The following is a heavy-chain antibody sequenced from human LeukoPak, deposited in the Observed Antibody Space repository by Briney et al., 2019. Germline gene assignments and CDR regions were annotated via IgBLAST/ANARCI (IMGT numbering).Heavy chain of an antibody. D-gene: IGHD3-22*01. J-gene: IGHJ4*02. CDR3: ARGRYDSRIFDY. V-gene: IGHV3-21*01. Sequence: GGSLRLSCAASGFTFSSYSMNWVRQAPGKGLEWVSFISSSSSYIYYADSVKGRFTISRDNAKKSLYLQMNSLRAEDTAVYYCARGRYDSRIFDYWGQGTLVTVSS. CDR2: ISSSSSYI. CDR1: GFTFSSYS.